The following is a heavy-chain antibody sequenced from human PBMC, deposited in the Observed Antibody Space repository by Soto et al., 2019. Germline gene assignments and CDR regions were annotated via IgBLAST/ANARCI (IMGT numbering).Heavy chain of an antibody. V-gene: IGHV4-4*02. CDR3: AREGSSAGYYYYGMDF. J-gene: IGHJ6*02. Sequence: PSETLSLTCAVSGGSISSSNWWSWVRQPPGQGLEWIGEIYHSGSTNYNPSLKSRVTISVDKSKNQFSLKLSPVTAADTAVYYCAREGSSAGYYYYGMDFWGQGTTVTVSS. CDR2: IYHSGST. CDR1: GGSISSSNW. D-gene: IGHD2-2*01.